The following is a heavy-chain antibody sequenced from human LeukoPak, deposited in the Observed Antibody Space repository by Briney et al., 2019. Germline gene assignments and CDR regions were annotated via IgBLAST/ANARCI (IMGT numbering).Heavy chain of an antibody. V-gene: IGHV3-30*04. D-gene: IGHD6-13*01. Sequence: PGGSLRLSWAASGFTFSSYAMHWVRQAPGKGLEWVAVISYDGSNKYYADSVKGRFTISRDNSKNTLYLQMNSLRAEDTAVYYCARGRNPHYSSSWYYWGQGTLVTVSS. CDR3: ARGRNPHYSSSWYY. J-gene: IGHJ4*02. CDR2: ISYDGSNK. CDR1: GFTFSSYA.